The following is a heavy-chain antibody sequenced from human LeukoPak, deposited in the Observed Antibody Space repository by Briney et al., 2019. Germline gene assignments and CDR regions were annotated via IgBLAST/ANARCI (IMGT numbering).Heavy chain of an antibody. D-gene: IGHD2-21*01. Sequence: SETLSLTCTVSSYSLSRAYYGGWLPQPPGKGLEWIATISHSGSTYYTPSLKSRLTISLDTSKNQFSLKLSSVTAADTAVYYCARVNAPVATFDYWGQGALVTVSS. J-gene: IGHJ4*02. V-gene: IGHV4-38-2*02. CDR3: ARVNAPVATFDY. CDR1: SYSLSRAYY. CDR2: ISHSGST.